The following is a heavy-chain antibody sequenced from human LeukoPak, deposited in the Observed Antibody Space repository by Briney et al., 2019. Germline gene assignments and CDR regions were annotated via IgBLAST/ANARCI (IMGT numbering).Heavy chain of an antibody. V-gene: IGHV4-31*03. J-gene: IGHJ4*02. D-gene: IGHD1-26*01. CDR2: IYYSGST. CDR3: ARGQSGTYGTFDY. CDR1: GGSISSGGYY. Sequence: SETLSLTCTVSGGSISSGGYYWSWIRQHPGKGLEWIGYIYYSGSTYYNPSLKSRVTISVDTSKNQFSLKLSSVTAADTAIYYCARGQSGTYGTFDYWGQGTLVTVSS.